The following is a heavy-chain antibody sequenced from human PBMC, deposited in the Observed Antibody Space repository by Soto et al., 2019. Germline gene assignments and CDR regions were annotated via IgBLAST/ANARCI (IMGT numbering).Heavy chain of an antibody. CDR2: IYYSGST. CDR3: ARGPHDYGAPGAFDI. Sequence: QVQLQESGPGLVKPSQTLSLTCTVSGGSISSGDYYWSWIRQPPGKGLEWIGYIYYSGSTYYNPSLKRRVTISVDTSKNQFSLKLSSVTAADTAVYYCARGPHDYGAPGAFDIWGQGTMVTVSS. D-gene: IGHD4-17*01. CDR1: GGSISSGDYY. V-gene: IGHV4-30-4*01. J-gene: IGHJ3*02.